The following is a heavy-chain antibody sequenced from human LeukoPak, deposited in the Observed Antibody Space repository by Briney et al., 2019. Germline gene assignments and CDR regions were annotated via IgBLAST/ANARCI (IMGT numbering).Heavy chain of an antibody. CDR1: GFTFSSYG. CDR2: ISYDGSNK. CDR3: AKVLGSGSPGRDAFDI. J-gene: IGHJ3*02. V-gene: IGHV3-30*18. D-gene: IGHD1-26*01. Sequence: GGSLRLSCETSGFTFSSYGMHWVRQAPGKGLEWVAVISYDGSNKYYADSVKGRFTISRDNSKNTLYLQMNSLRAEDTAVYYCAKVLGSGSPGRDAFDIWGQGTMVTVSS.